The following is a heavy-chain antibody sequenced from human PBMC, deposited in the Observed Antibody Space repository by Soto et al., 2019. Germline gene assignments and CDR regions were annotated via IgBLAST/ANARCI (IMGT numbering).Heavy chain of an antibody. CDR1: GYTFTSHD. V-gene: IGHV1-8*01. D-gene: IGHD4-17*01. CDR2: MNPNSGNT. CDR3: ARWDYGDYARFDH. J-gene: IGHJ4*02. Sequence: QVQLVQSGAEVKKSGASVKVSCKASGYTFTSHDINWVRQATGQGLEWMGWMNPNSGNTGYAQKFQGRGTMTRNTSISTAYMELSSLRSEDTAVYYCARWDYGDYARFDHWGQGTLVTVSS.